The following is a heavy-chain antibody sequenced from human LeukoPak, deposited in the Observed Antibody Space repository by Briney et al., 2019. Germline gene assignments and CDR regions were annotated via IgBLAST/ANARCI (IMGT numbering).Heavy chain of an antibody. D-gene: IGHD3-16*01. CDR1: GFTFSPLS. Sequence: GVSLRLSCAASGFTFSPLSMNWVRQAPGKGLEWVAFISGDSSTTYYAESVKGRFTISRDNVKKSLSLQMNALRADDTATYFCARDFNWAFDYWGQGAVVTVSS. CDR3: ARDFNWAFDY. V-gene: IGHV3-48*01. J-gene: IGHJ4*02. CDR2: ISGDSSTT.